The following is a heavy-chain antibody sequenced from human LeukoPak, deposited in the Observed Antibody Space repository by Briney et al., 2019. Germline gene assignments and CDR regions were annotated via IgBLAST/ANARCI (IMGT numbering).Heavy chain of an antibody. V-gene: IGHV1-8*03. J-gene: IGHJ6*03. CDR3: ARRLRFSYAGAYYMDV. D-gene: IGHD3-3*01. CDR1: GYTFTSYD. Sequence: ASVKVSCKASGYTFTSYDINWVRQATGQGLEWMGWMNPNSGNTGYAQKFQGRVTITRNTSISTAYMEPSSLRSEDTAVYYCARRLRFSYAGAYYMDVWGKGTTVTVSS. CDR2: MNPNSGNT.